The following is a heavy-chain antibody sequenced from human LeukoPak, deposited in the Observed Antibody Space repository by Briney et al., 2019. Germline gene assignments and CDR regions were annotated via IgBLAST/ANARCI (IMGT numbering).Heavy chain of an antibody. D-gene: IGHD5-12*01. Sequence: PGGSLRLSCTASGLTFSSYWMHWVRQVPGKEPVWVSRIDSDGSSTISADSVKGRFTIARDSAKNTLYLQMNSLRAEDTAVYYCARGYVGIDYWGQGTLVTVSS. J-gene: IGHJ4*02. V-gene: IGHV3-74*01. CDR1: GLTFSSYW. CDR2: IDSDGSST. CDR3: ARGYVGIDY.